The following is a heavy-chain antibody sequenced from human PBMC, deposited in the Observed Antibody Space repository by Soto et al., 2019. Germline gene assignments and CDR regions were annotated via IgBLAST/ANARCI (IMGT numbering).Heavy chain of an antibody. CDR3: AKDPRGSSGFRFDY. D-gene: IGHD6-19*01. CDR1: GFTFHYYA. CDR2: LSGNSGSI. J-gene: IGHJ4*02. V-gene: IGHV3-9*01. Sequence: EVQLVESGGGLVQPGGSLRLSCAASGFTFHYYAMHWVRQAPGKGLEWVSGLSGNSGSITYADSVKGRFTISRDNAKNSLYLQMSSLRAEDTALYYCAKDPRGSSGFRFDYWGQGILVTVSS.